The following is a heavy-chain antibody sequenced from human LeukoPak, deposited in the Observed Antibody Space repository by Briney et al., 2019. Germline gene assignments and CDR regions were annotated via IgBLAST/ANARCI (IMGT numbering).Heavy chain of an antibody. CDR1: GFTVSGNY. CDR3: ARRAGGYSHPYDY. V-gene: IGHV3-53*01. CDR2: IYSGGTT. J-gene: IGHJ4*02. Sequence: GGSLRPSCAVSGFTVSGNYMSWVRQAPGKGLEWVSLIYSGGTTYYADSVKGRFTISRDNSKNTLYLQMNSLRAEDTAVYYCARRAGGYSHPYDYWGQGILVTVSS. D-gene: IGHD4-23*01.